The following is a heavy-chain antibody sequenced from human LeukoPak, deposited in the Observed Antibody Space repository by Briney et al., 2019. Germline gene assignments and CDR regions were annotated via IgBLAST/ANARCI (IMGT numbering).Heavy chain of an antibody. V-gene: IGHV4-30-4*08. J-gene: IGHJ5*02. CDR1: GGSISSGDYY. Sequence: SQTLSLTCTVSGGSISSGDYYWSWIRQPPGKGLEWFGYIYYSGSTYYNPSLKSRVTISVDTSKNQFSLKLSSVTAADTAVYYCARDQGDSSGSGFDPWGQGTLVTVSS. CDR3: ARDQGDSSGSGFDP. CDR2: IYYSGST. D-gene: IGHD6-19*01.